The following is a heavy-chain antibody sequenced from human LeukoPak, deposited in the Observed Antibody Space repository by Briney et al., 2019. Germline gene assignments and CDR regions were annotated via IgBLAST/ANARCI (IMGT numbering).Heavy chain of an antibody. CDR1: GFTFSSYA. V-gene: IGHV3-23*01. D-gene: IGHD3-22*01. Sequence: GGSLRLSCAASGFTFSSYAMSWVRQAPGKGLEWVSAISGSGGSTYYADSVKGRFTISRDNAKNSLYLQMNSLRAEDTAVYYCARPYYYDSSGYYLYWGQGTLVTVSS. CDR2: ISGSGGST. J-gene: IGHJ4*02. CDR3: ARPYYYDSSGYYLY.